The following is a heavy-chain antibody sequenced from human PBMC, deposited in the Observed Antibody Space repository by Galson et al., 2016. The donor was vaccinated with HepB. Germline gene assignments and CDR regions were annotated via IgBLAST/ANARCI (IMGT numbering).Heavy chain of an antibody. CDR1: GGSFSNFG. CDR2: IIPIFRTT. D-gene: IGHD4-11*01. J-gene: IGHJ4*02. CDR3: AVDTTVISKGFDY. Sequence: SVKVSCKASGGSFSNFGFNWVRQAPGQGLEWMGGIIPIFRTTKYAQNHQGRVTITADESTSTAYMELSSLRSEDTAVYYCAVDTTVISKGFDYWGQGTLVTVSS. V-gene: IGHV1-69*13.